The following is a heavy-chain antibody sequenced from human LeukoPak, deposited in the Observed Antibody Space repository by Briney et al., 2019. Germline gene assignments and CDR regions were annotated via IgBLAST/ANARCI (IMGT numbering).Heavy chain of an antibody. V-gene: IGHV3-7*01. Sequence: GGSLRLSCAASGFTFSSYWMSWVRQAPGKGLEWVANIKQDGSEKYYVDSVKGRFTISRDNAKNSLYLQMNSLRAEDTAVYYCAREETLLWFGELLPLFDYWGQGTLVTVSS. CDR3: AREETLLWFGELLPLFDY. CDR2: IKQDGSEK. D-gene: IGHD3-10*01. J-gene: IGHJ4*02. CDR1: GFTFSSYW.